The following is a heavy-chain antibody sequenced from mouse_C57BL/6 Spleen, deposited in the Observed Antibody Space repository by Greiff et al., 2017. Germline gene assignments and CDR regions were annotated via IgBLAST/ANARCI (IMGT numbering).Heavy chain of an antibody. Sequence: VQLVESGPGLVAPSQSLSITCTASGFSLTSYAISWVRQPPGKGLEWLGVIWTGGGTNYNSALKSRQSISKDNSKSHVFLKMNGLQTDDTARYDCDRRGSYGNPWYFDVWGTGTTVTVSS. CDR3: DRRGSYGNPWYFDV. D-gene: IGHD2-1*01. CDR1: GFSLTSYA. CDR2: IWTGGGT. J-gene: IGHJ1*03. V-gene: IGHV2-9-1*01.